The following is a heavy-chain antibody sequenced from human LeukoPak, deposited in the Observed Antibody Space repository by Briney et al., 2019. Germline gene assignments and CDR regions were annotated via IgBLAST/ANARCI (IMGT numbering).Heavy chain of an antibody. V-gene: IGHV3-21*01. D-gene: IGHD6-6*01. CDR2: ISSSSSYI. J-gene: IGHJ6*03. Sequence: PGGSLRLPCAASGFTFSSYSMNWVRQAPGKGLEWVSSISSSSSYIYYADSVKGRFTISRDNAKNSLYLQMNSLRAEDTAVYYCAREGQLVPPGGDYMDVWGKGTTVTVSS. CDR3: AREGQLVPPGGDYMDV. CDR1: GFTFSSYS.